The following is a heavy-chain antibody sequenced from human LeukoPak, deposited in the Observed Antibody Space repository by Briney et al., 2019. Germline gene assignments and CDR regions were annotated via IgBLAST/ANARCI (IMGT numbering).Heavy chain of an antibody. V-gene: IGHV1-18*01. D-gene: IGHD3-22*01. CDR3: ARFYDSSLFGWFDP. CDR2: ISAYNGNT. Sequence: ASVKVSCKASGYTFTSYGISWVRQAPGQGLEWMGWISAYNGNTDYAQKLQGRVTMTTDTSTSTAYMELRSLRSDDTAVYYCARFYDSSLFGWFDPWGQGTLVTVSS. J-gene: IGHJ5*02. CDR1: GYTFTSYG.